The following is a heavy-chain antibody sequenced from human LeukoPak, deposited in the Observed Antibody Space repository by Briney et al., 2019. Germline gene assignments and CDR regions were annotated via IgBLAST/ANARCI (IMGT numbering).Heavy chain of an antibody. CDR3: AREGHHTAMGEDDAFDI. J-gene: IGHJ3*02. Sequence: SDTLSLTCTVSVGSISSYYWSWIRQPAGKGLEWRGRIYTSGSTNYNTSLKSRATMSVNTSKNQFSLKLSSVTAADTAVYYCAREGHHTAMGEDDAFDIWGQGTMVTVSS. V-gene: IGHV4-4*07. CDR2: IYTSGST. CDR1: VGSISSYY. D-gene: IGHD5-18*01.